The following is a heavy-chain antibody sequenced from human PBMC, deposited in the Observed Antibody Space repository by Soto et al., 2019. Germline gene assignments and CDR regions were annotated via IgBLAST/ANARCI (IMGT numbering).Heavy chain of an antibody. D-gene: IGHD2-15*01. J-gene: IGHJ6*02. V-gene: IGHV1-8*01. Sequence: QVQLVQSGTEVKRPGASVRVSCNPSGYTFTSYDINWVRQSTGQGLEYMGWMNPSTGHTGYAQKFKGRVTMTRNITTSTPNMELSRLRSADTAVYYCVRRTRIGVPSGARDIWGQGATVTVSS. CDR1: GYTFTSYD. CDR2: MNPSTGHT. CDR3: VRRTRIGVPSGARDI.